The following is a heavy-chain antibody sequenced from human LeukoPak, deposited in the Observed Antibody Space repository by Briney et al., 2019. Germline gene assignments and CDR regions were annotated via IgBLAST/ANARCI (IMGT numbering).Heavy chain of an antibody. CDR3: AREGLSGLRLGELLLLDY. V-gene: IGHV3-48*01. J-gene: IGHJ4*02. D-gene: IGHD3-16*02. Sequence: GGSLRLSCAASGFTFSSYSMNWVRQAPGKGLEWVSYISSSSSTIYYADSVKGRFTISRDNAKNSLYLQMNSLRAEDTAVYYCAREGLSGLRLGELLLLDYWGQGTLVTVSS. CDR2: ISSSSSTI. CDR1: GFTFSSYS.